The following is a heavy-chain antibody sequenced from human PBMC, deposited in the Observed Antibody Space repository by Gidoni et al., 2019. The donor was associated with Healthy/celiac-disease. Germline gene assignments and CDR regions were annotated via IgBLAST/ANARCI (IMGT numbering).Heavy chain of an antibody. CDR3: ARRGSTVVTDY. CDR1: GGSFSGYY. CDR2: INHSGST. Sequence: QVQLQQWGAGLLKPSETLSLTRAVYGGSFSGYYWSWIRQPPGKGLEWIGEINHSGSTNSNPSLKSRVTISVDTSKNQFSLKLSSVTAADTAVYYCARRGSTVVTDYWGQGTLVTVSS. D-gene: IGHD4-17*01. J-gene: IGHJ4*02. V-gene: IGHV4-34*01.